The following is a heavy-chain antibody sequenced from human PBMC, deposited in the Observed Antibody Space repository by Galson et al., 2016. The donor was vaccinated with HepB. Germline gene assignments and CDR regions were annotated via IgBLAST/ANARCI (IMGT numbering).Heavy chain of an antibody. CDR2: ISNNGGST. D-gene: IGHD2-2*01. Sequence: SLRLSCAASGFTFSNYAMHWVRQAPGKGLEYVSAISNNGGSTYYAESVKGRFTTSRDSSKNTLYLQMSRLRAEDTAVYFCVKGYCSTTSCPFAIGMDVWGQGTTVTVSS. CDR1: GFTFSNYA. V-gene: IGHV3-64D*06. CDR3: VKGYCSTTSCPFAIGMDV. J-gene: IGHJ6*02.